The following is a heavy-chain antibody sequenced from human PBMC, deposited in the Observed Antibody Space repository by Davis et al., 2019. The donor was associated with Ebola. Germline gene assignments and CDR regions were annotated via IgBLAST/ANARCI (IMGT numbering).Heavy chain of an antibody. Sequence: PGGSLRLSCAASGFTFSSYWMSWVRQAPGKGLVWVSHINSESTVTTCADSVKGRFTISRDNSKNTLYLQMNSLRAEDTAVYYCAKGRIFEFVDWFDPWGQGTLVTVSS. J-gene: IGHJ5*02. CDR1: GFTFSSYW. CDR3: AKGRIFEFVDWFDP. V-gene: IGHV3-23*03. CDR2: INSESTVT. D-gene: IGHD3-3*01.